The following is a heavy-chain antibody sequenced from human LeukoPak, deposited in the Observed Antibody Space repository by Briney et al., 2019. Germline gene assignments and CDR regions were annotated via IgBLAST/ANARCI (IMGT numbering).Heavy chain of an antibody. D-gene: IGHD3-22*01. Sequence: GASVKVSCKASGGTFSSYAISWVRQAPGQGLEWMGWINPNSGGTNYAQKFQGWVTMTRDTSISTAYMELSRLRSDDTAVYYCAKGYYYDSSGYLDAFDIWGQGTMVTVSS. V-gene: IGHV1-2*04. CDR3: AKGYYYDSSGYLDAFDI. CDR1: GGTFSSYA. CDR2: INPNSGGT. J-gene: IGHJ3*02.